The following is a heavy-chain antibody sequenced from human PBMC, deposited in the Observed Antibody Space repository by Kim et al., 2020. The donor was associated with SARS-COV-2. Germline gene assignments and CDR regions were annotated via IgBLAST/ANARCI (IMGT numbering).Heavy chain of an antibody. Sequence: GGSLRPSCAASGFTFSSYSMNWVRQAPGKGLEWVSSISSSRSYIYYADSVKGRFTISRDNAKNSLYLQMNSLRAEDTAVYYCARDGGITIFGVVTADYGMDVWGQGTTVTVSS. CDR3: ARDGGITIFGVVTADYGMDV. V-gene: IGHV3-21*01. CDR1: GFTFSSYS. D-gene: IGHD3-3*01. J-gene: IGHJ6*02. CDR2: ISSSRSYI.